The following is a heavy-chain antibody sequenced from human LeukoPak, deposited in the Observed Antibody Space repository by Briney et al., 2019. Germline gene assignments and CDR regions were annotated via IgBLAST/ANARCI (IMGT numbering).Heavy chain of an antibody. J-gene: IGHJ3*02. CDR3: ARVLGIGAFDI. CDR1: GXSISSGGYY. CDR2: IYYSGST. D-gene: IGHD7-27*01. V-gene: IGHV4-31*03. Sequence: SETLSLTCTVSGXSISSGGYYWSWIRQHPGKGLEWIGYIYYSGSTYYNPSLKSRVTISVDTSKNQFSLKLSSVTAADSAVYYCARVLGIGAFDIWGQGTMVTVSS.